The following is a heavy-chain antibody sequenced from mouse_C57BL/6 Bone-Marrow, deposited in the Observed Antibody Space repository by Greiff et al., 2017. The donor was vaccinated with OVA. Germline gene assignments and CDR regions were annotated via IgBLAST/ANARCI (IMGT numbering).Heavy chain of an antibody. Sequence: EVKLQESGPGLVKPSQSLSLTCSVTGYSITSGYYWNWIRQFPGNKLEWMGYISYDGSNNYNPSLKNRISITRDTSKNQFFLKLNSVTTEDTATYYCSRRQILGAMDYWGQVTSVTVSS. V-gene: IGHV3-6*01. CDR3: SRRQILGAMDY. D-gene: IGHD3-3*01. CDR1: GYSITSGYY. J-gene: IGHJ4*01. CDR2: ISYDGSN.